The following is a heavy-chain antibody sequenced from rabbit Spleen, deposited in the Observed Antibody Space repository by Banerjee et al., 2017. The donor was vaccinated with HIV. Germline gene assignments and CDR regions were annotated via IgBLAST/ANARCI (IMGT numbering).Heavy chain of an antibody. V-gene: IGHV1S40*01. CDR1: GFSFSGSHY. Sequence: QSLEESGGDLVKPGASLTLTCTASGFSFSGSHYMCWVRQAPGKGLEWIACIYTGDSGSTFYTSWAKGRFTISKTSSTTVTLQMTSLTAADTATYFCARYSAAGIDYSDAFLWGQGTLVTVS. CDR2: IYTGDSGST. CDR3: ARYSAAGIDYSDAFL. J-gene: IGHJ3*01. D-gene: IGHD6-1*01.